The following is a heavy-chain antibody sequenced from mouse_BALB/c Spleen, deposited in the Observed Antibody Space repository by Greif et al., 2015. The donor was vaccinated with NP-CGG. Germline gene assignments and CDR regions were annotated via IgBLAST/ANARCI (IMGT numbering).Heavy chain of an antibody. V-gene: IGHV2-3*01. CDR1: GFSLTSYG. CDR2: IWGDGSA. J-gene: IGHJ1*01. D-gene: IGHD1-1*01. Sequence: QVQLQPSGPGLVAPSQSLSITCTVSGFSLTSYGVSWVRQPPGKGLEWLGVIWGDGSANCHSALISRLSISKDNSKSQVCVKRNSPQTDDTATYYCAKHYYGSSYGYFDVWGAGTTVTVSS. CDR3: AKHYYGSSYGYFDV.